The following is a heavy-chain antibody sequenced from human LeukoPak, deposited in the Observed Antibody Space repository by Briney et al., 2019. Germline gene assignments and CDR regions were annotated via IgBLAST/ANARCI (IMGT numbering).Heavy chain of an antibody. CDR3: ASNTEYSSGWFDP. Sequence: PGGSLRLSCAASGFTFSSYEMNWVRQAPGKGLEWVSYISSSGSTIYYADSVKGRFTISRDNAKNSLYLQMNSLRAEDTAVYYCASNTEYSSGWFDPWGQGTLVTVSS. V-gene: IGHV3-48*03. D-gene: IGHD6-19*01. J-gene: IGHJ5*02. CDR2: ISSSGSTI. CDR1: GFTFSSYE.